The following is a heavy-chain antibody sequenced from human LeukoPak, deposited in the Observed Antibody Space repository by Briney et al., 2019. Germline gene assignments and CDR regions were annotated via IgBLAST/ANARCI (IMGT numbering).Heavy chain of an antibody. J-gene: IGHJ5*02. CDR1: GGTLSRYA. Sequence: GASVKVSCNASGGTLSRYAISWVRQAPGQGLEWMGGIIASFGTANYAQKFQGRVTISADESSGTAYMELSSLRSEDTAVYYCARVVTPRYCSSTSCYWKGWFDPWGQGTLVTVSS. D-gene: IGHD2-2*01. CDR2: IIASFGTA. V-gene: IGHV1-69*13. CDR3: ARVVTPRYCSSTSCYWKGWFDP.